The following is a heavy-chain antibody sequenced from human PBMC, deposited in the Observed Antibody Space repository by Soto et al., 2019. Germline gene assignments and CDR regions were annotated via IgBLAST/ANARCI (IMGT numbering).Heavy chain of an antibody. CDR2: IYHSGST. D-gene: IGHD6-19*01. CDR1: GGSISSSNW. V-gene: IGHV4-4*02. CDR3: ASERSIAVAAYTHSWFDP. Sequence: QVQLQESGPGLVKPSGTLSLTCAVSGGSISSSNWWSWVRQPPGKGLEWIGEIYHSGSTNYNPSLKSRVTISVDKSKNQFSLKLSSVTAADTAVYYCASERSIAVAAYTHSWFDPWGQGTLVTVSS. J-gene: IGHJ5*02.